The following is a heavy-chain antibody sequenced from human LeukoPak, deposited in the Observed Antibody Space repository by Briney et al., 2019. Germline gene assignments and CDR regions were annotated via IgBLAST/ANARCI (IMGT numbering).Heavy chain of an antibody. CDR1: GFTFSSYG. CDR3: ASDQDFYGDYDFDY. D-gene: IGHD4-17*01. Sequence: GGSLRLSCAASGFTFSSYGMHWVRQAPGKGLEWVAFIRYDGSNKYYADSVKGRFTISRDNSKNTLYLQMNSLRAEDTAVYYCASDQDFYGDYDFDYWGQGTLVTVSS. CDR2: IRYDGSNK. J-gene: IGHJ4*02. V-gene: IGHV3-30*02.